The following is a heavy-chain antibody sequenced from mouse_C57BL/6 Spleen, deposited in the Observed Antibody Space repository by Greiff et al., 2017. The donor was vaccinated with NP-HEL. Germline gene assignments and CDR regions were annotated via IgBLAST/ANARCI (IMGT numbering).Heavy chain of an antibody. V-gene: IGHV1-18*01. CDR2: INPNNGGT. CDR3: ARRTTVVGYYAMDY. Sequence: VQLQQSGPELVKPGASVKIPCKASGYTFTDYKMDWVKQSHGKSLEWIGDINPNNGGTIYNQKFKGKATLTVDKSSSTAYMELRSLTSEDTAVYYCARRTTVVGYYAMDYWGQGTSVTVSS. D-gene: IGHD1-1*01. J-gene: IGHJ4*01. CDR1: GYTFTDYK.